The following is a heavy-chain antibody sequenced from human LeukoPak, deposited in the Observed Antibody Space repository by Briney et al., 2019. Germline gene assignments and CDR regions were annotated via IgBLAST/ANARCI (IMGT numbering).Heavy chain of an antibody. J-gene: IGHJ5*02. CDR1: GGSISSGGYY. CDR3: ARVSVDWNWFDP. V-gene: IGHV4-30-2*01. D-gene: IGHD3/OR15-3a*01. Sequence: SETLSLTCTVSGGSISSGGYYWSWTRQPPGKGLEWIGYIYHGGSTYYNPSLKSRVTISVDRSKNQFSLKLSSVTAADTAVYYCARVSVDWNWFDPWGQGTLVTVSS. CDR2: IYHGGST.